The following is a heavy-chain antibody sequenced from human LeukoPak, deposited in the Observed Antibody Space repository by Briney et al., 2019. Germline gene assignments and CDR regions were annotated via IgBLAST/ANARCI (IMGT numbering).Heavy chain of an antibody. D-gene: IGHD6-13*01. J-gene: IGHJ4*02. CDR2: ISSTSSNI. Sequence: PGGSLRLSCAASGYPFSSFSMNWVRQAPGKGLEWVSYISSTSSNIYYADSVQGRFTVYRDNVKNSLYLQMNSLRAEDTAVYYCASEHIAGALWYFDYWGQGTLVTVSS. CDR3: ASEHIAGALWYFDY. CDR1: GYPFSSFS. V-gene: IGHV3-48*01.